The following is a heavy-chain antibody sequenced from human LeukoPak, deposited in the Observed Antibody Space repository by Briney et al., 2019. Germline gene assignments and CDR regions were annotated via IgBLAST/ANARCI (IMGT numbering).Heavy chain of an antibody. CDR3: ARDLPIAAAGPNFDY. Sequence: PSETLSLTCTVSGGSMSSYYWSWIRQPAGKGLEWIGRIYTSGSTNYNPSLKSRVTMSVDTSKNQFSLKLSSVTAADTAVYYCARDLPIAAAGPNFDYWGQGTLVTVSS. J-gene: IGHJ4*02. CDR2: IYTSGST. CDR1: GGSMSSYY. V-gene: IGHV4-4*07. D-gene: IGHD6-13*01.